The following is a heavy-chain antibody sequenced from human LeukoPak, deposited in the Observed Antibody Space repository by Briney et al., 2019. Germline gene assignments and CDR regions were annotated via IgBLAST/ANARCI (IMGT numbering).Heavy chain of an antibody. CDR2: ISWNSGSI. D-gene: IGHD6-19*01. Sequence: GRSPRLSCAASGFTFNDYAMHWVRQAPGKGLEWVSGISWNSGSIGYAGSVKGRSTISRDNAKNSVYLQMNSLGLEDTALYYCAKDKYSSGWNEGWFNPGGQGTLVTVSS. J-gene: IGHJ5*02. CDR1: GFTFNDYA. CDR3: AKDKYSSGWNEGWFNP. V-gene: IGHV3-9*01.